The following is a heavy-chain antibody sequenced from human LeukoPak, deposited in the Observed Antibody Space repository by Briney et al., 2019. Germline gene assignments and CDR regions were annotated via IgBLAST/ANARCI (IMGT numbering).Heavy chain of an antibody. Sequence: GASVKVSCKASGYTFTSYGISWVRQAPGQGLEWMGWISTYNGNTNDAQNLQGRVTMTTDTSTSTAYMELRSLRSDDTAVYYCARGRFGELLFDNWGQGILVTVSS. CDR2: ISTYNGNT. V-gene: IGHV1-18*01. D-gene: IGHD3-10*01. CDR3: ARGRFGELLFDN. J-gene: IGHJ4*02. CDR1: GYTFTSYG.